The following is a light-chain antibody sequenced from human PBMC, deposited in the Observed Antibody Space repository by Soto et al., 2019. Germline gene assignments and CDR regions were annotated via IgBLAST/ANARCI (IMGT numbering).Light chain of an antibody. CDR3: QQYGSSSFT. J-gene: IGKJ4*01. CDR2: GAS. CDR1: QSVTSGY. Sequence: EIVLTQSPGTLSLSPGERATLSCSASQSVTSGYLAWYQRKPGQAPRLLIYGASRRATGIPERFSGSGSGTDFTLTISRLEPEDFAEYFCQQYGSSSFTFGGGTTVEIK. V-gene: IGKV3-20*01.